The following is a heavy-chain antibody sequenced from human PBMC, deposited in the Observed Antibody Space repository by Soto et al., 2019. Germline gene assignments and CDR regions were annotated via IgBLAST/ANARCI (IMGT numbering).Heavy chain of an antibody. CDR3: AKDSPSGRCSGGSCYSVAY. D-gene: IGHD2-15*01. Sequence: EVQLLESGGGLVQPGGSLRLSCAASGFTFSSYAMSWVRQAPGKGLEWVSAISGSGGSTYYADSVKGRFTISIDNSKNTLYLQMNSLRAEDTAVYYCAKDSPSGRCSGGSCYSVAYWGQGTLVTVSS. V-gene: IGHV3-23*01. J-gene: IGHJ4*02. CDR2: ISGSGGST. CDR1: GFTFSSYA.